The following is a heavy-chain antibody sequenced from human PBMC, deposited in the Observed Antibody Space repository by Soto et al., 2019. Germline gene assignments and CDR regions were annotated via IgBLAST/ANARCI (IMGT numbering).Heavy chain of an antibody. J-gene: IGHJ6*03. CDR1: GYSFTSYW. Sequence: GESLKISCKGSGYSFTSYWIGWVRQMPGKGLEWMGIIYPGDSDTRYSPSFQGQVTISADKSISTASLQWSSLKASDTAMYYCARHNRGKRIERGYSGYDYYYYYYMDVWVKGTTVTVSS. V-gene: IGHV5-51*01. CDR3: ARHNRGKRIERGYSGYDYYYYYYMDV. D-gene: IGHD5-12*01. CDR2: IYPGDSDT.